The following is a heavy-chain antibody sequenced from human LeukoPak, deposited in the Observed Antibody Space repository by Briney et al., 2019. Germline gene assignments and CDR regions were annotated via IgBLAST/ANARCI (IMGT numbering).Heavy chain of an antibody. CDR1: GVTFSSYS. CDR3: ARPLYSSGWRPFDY. J-gene: IGHJ4*02. CDR2: ISSSSSYI. V-gene: IGHV3-21*01. Sequence: GGSLRLSCAASGVTFSSYSMNWVRQAPGKGLEWVSSISSSSSYIYYADSVKGRFTISRDNAKNSLYLQMNSLRAEDTAVYYCARPLYSSGWRPFDYWGQGTLVTVSS. D-gene: IGHD6-19*01.